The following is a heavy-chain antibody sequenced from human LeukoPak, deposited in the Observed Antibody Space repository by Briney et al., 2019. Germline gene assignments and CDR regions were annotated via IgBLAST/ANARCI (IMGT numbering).Heavy chain of an antibody. V-gene: IGHV3-7*01. Sequence: PGGSLRLSCAASGVTFSSYWMSWVRQAPGKGLEWVANIKHDASEKYFMESVKGRFTSSRDNAKNSLYLQMNSLRAEDTAVYYCARGYYDSNAQLFDYWGQGTLVTVSS. CDR3: ARGYYDSNAQLFDY. D-gene: IGHD3-22*01. CDR1: GVTFSSYW. J-gene: IGHJ4*02. CDR2: IKHDASEK.